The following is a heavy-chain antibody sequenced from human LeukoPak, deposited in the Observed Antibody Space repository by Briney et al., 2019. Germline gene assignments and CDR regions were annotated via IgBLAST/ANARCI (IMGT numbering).Heavy chain of an antibody. J-gene: IGHJ4*02. CDR2: INHSGST. V-gene: IGHV4-34*01. Sequence: PSETLSLTCAVYGGSFSGYYWSWIRQPPGKGLEWIGEINHSGSTNYNPSLKSRVTISVDTSKNQFSLKLSSVTAADTAVYYCARLYGDYTEPSYYFDYWGQGTLVTVSS. CDR1: GGSFSGYY. D-gene: IGHD4-17*01. CDR3: ARLYGDYTEPSYYFDY.